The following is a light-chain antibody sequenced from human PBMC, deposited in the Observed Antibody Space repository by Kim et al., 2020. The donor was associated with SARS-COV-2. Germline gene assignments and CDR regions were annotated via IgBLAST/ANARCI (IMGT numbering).Light chain of an antibody. CDR3: SSYADSITI. CDR2: EVN. Sequence: PGRSITISCIGINTEVGNYDHLSWYQHHPGKALRLIIYEVNKRPSGVSYRFSGSRSGNTASLTISGLQAEDEYDYYCSSYADSITIFVGGTKVTVL. CDR1: NTEVGNYDH. V-gene: IGLV2-23*02. J-gene: IGLJ2*01.